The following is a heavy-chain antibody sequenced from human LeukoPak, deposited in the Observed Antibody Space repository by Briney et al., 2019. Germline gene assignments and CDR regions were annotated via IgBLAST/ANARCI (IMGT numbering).Heavy chain of an antibody. J-gene: IGHJ4*02. CDR3: ARGIAVAGSREYYFDY. CDR1: GYTFTSYA. Sequence: ASVKVSCKASGYTFTSYAMHWVRQAPGQRLEWMGWINAGNGNTKYSQEFQGRVTITRDTSASTAYMELSSLRSEDMAVYYCARGIAVAGSREYYFDYWGQGTLVTVSS. V-gene: IGHV1-3*03. CDR2: INAGNGNT. D-gene: IGHD6-19*01.